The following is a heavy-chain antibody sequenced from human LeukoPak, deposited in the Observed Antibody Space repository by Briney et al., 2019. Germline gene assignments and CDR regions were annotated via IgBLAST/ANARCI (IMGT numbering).Heavy chain of an antibody. CDR2: IKQDGSEK. Sequence: GGSLRLSCAASGFTFSSFWMSWVRQAPGKGLEWVANIKQDGSEKNYVDSVKGRFTISRDNSKNTLYLEMNSLRAEDTAVYYCARGLTQIPRLATGLGHWGQGTLVTVSS. J-gene: IGHJ4*02. CDR3: ARGLTQIPRLATGLGH. D-gene: IGHD2-21*02. V-gene: IGHV3-7*01. CDR1: GFTFSSFW.